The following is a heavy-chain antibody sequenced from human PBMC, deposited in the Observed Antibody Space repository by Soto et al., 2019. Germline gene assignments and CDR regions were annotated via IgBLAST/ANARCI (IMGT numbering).Heavy chain of an antibody. V-gene: IGHV4-30-2*01. CDR1: GGSISSGGYS. CDR3: ATIRDSWFDP. D-gene: IGHD2-21*01. J-gene: IGHJ5*02. CDR2: IYHSGST. Sequence: SETLSLTCAVSGGSISSGGYSWSWMRQPPGKGLEWIGYIYHSGSTYYNPSLKSRVTISVDRSKNQFSLKLSSVTAADTAVYYCATIRDSWFDPWGQGTLVTVSS.